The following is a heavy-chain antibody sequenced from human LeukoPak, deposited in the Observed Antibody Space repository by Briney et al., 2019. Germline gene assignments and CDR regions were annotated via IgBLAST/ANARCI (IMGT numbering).Heavy chain of an antibody. Sequence: PSETLSLTCTVSGYSISSGYYWGWIRQPPGKGLEWIGSIYHSGSTYYNPSLKSRVTISVDTSKNQFSLKLSSVTAADTAVYYCARWGPLPTLYGGNPEGAFDIWGQGTMVTVSS. J-gene: IGHJ3*02. D-gene: IGHD4-23*01. CDR2: IYHSGST. V-gene: IGHV4-38-2*02. CDR3: ARWGPLPTLYGGNPEGAFDI. CDR1: GYSISSGYY.